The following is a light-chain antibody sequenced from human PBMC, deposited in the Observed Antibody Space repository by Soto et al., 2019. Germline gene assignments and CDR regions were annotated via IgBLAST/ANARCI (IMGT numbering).Light chain of an antibody. CDR2: DAS. Sequence: EIVITQSPFTLSLSPVERSTLSCRASESVGSNLAWYQQKPGQPPRPLIYDASMRETGVPPRFSGSGSGTEFTLTISNLQSEDFAIYFCQKFNKWPWTFGQGTKVDIK. V-gene: IGKV3-15*01. CDR3: QKFNKWPWT. CDR1: ESVGSN. J-gene: IGKJ1*01.